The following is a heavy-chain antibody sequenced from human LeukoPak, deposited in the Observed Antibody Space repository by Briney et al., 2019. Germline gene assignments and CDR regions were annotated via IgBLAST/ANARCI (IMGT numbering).Heavy chain of an antibody. J-gene: IGHJ6*02. CDR3: AKFDIVVVPAAILGGMDV. CDR1: GFTFSSYG. D-gene: IGHD2-2*01. Sequence: GGSLRLSCAASGFTFSSYGMHWVRQAPGKGLEWVAVISYDGSNKYYADSVKGRFTISRDNSKNTLYLQMNSLRAEDTAVYYCAKFDIVVVPAAILGGMDVWGQGTTVTVSS. CDR2: ISYDGSNK. V-gene: IGHV3-30*18.